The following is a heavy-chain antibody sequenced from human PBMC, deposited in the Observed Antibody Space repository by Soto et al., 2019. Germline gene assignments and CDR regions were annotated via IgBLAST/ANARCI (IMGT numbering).Heavy chain of an antibody. CDR3: ARGKVYSY. Sequence: SETLSLTCTVSGGSISSGDYYWSWIRQPPGEGLEWIGYIYHSGYTYYSPSLKSRVIMSIDTSKNQFSLKLSSVTAADTAVYYCARGKVYSYWGQGTLVT. J-gene: IGHJ4*02. CDR1: GGSISSGDYY. D-gene: IGHD1-20*01. CDR2: IYHSGYT. V-gene: IGHV4-30-4*01.